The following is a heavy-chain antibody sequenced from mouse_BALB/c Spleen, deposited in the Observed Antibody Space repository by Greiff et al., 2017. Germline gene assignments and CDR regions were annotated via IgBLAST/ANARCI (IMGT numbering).Heavy chain of an antibody. V-gene: IGHV1-87*01. CDR1: GYTFTSYW. J-gene: IGHJ2*01. CDR3: ARSYDGYYVWFDY. D-gene: IGHD2-3*01. CDR2: IYPGDGDT. Sequence: QVHVKQSGAELARPGASVKLSCKASGYTFTSYWMQWVKQRPGQGLEWIGAIYPGDGDTRYTQKFKGKATLTADKSSSTAYMQLSSLASEDSAVYYCARSYDGYYVWFDYWGQGTTLTVSS.